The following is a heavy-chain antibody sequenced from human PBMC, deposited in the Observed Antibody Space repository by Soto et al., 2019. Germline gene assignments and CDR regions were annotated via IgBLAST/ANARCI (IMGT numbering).Heavy chain of an antibody. CDR3: ARVAPFTLIPHGGDPNYYYYYMDV. D-gene: IGHD3-22*01. Sequence: EVQLVESGGGLVQPGGSLRLSCGASGYTYNSYWMHWVRQAPGKGLMWVSRINSDGSSTSYADSVRGRFTISRDNAKNTLYLQMISLRAEDTAVYYCARVAPFTLIPHGGDPNYYYYYMDVCGKGTTVTVSS. CDR2: INSDGSST. J-gene: IGHJ6*03. CDR1: GYTYNSYW. V-gene: IGHV3-74*01.